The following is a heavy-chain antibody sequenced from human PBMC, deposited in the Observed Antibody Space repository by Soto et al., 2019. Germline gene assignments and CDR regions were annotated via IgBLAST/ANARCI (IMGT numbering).Heavy chain of an antibody. CDR3: ARTKTSSTSFHVDY. J-gene: IGHJ4*02. D-gene: IGHD2-2*01. CDR2: IYYSGST. Sequence: SETLSLTCNVSGGSISSGDYYWTWIRHHPGKGLEWIGYIYYSGSTKHNPSLKSRITISVDTSKNQFSLKLNSVAAADTAVYYCARTKTSSTSFHVDYWGQGTLVTVSS. CDR1: GGSISSGDYY. V-gene: IGHV4-31*03.